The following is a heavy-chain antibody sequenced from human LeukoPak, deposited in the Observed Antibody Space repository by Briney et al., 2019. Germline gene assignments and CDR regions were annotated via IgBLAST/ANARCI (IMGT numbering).Heavy chain of an antibody. Sequence: ASVKVSCKASGYTFTSYGISRVRQAPGQGLEWMGWISAYNGNTNYAQKLQGRVTMTTDTSTSTAYMELRSLRSDDTAVYYCARVGYSSSWYYFDYWGQGTLVTVSS. D-gene: IGHD6-13*01. J-gene: IGHJ4*02. CDR2: ISAYNGNT. CDR1: GYTFTSYG. V-gene: IGHV1-18*01. CDR3: ARVGYSSSWYYFDY.